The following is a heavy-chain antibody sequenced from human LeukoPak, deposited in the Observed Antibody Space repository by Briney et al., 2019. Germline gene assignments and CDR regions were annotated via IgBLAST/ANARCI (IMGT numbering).Heavy chain of an antibody. CDR2: MNPNRGNT. CDR3: ARGRKRKDAVNWFDP. Sequence: ASLKVSCKASGYTFTSYDINGGRQATGQGLEWMGWMNPNRGNTGYAQKFHGRVTTTRTTSISTAYMGLTSMRSEDPAAYYCARGRKRKDAVNWFDPWGQGNLVTVSS. CDR1: GYTFTSYD. V-gene: IGHV1-8*01. J-gene: IGHJ5*02.